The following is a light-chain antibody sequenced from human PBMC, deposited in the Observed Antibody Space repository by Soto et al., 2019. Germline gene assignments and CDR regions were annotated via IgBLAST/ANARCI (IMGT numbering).Light chain of an antibody. CDR1: QSVGTH. J-gene: IGKJ1*01. V-gene: IGKV3-11*01. CDR2: SAS. CDR3: QQPGT. Sequence: EIVMTQSPATLSVSPGERATLSCRASQSVGTHLVWYQQKPGQAPRLLIYSASKRATGIPARFSGSGSGTDFTLTISSLEPADFAVYYCQQPGTFGQGTKVDIK.